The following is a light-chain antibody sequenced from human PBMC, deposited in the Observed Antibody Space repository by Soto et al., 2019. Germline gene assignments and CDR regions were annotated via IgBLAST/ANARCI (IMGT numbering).Light chain of an antibody. CDR1: SSDVGGYNY. CDR2: DVT. V-gene: IGLV2-14*01. CDR3: SSCASSSPWV. J-gene: IGLJ2*01. Sequence: QSVLTQPASVSGSPGQSITISCTGTSSDVGGYNYVSWYQQYPGKAPKLMIYDVTNRPSGVSNRFSGSKSGNTASLTISGLQAEDEDDYYCSSCASSSPWVFGGGTQLTVL.